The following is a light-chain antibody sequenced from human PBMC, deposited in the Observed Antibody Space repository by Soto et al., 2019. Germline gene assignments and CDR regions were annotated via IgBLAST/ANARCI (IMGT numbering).Light chain of an antibody. CDR1: SSDVGGYNY. CDR2: DVS. CDR3: SSYTSSSPLYV. V-gene: IGLV2-14*01. Sequence: QSVLTQPASVSGSPGQSITISCTGTSSDVGGYNYVSWYQQHPGKAPKLMIYDVSNRPSGVSNRFSGSKSGNTASLTISGLQPEDEADYYCSSYTSSSPLYVFGTGTKLTVL. J-gene: IGLJ1*01.